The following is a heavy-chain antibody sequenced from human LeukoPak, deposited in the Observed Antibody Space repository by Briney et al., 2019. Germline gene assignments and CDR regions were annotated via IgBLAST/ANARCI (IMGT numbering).Heavy chain of an antibody. CDR3: AREGYYDSSGNDY. D-gene: IGHD3-22*01. CDR1: GYTFTSYD. J-gene: IGHJ4*02. CDR2: MNPNSGNT. Sequence: GASVKVSCKASGYTFTSYDINWVRQATGQGLEWMGWMNPNSGNTGYAQKFQGRVTMTRDMSTSTVYMELSSLRSEDTAVYYCAREGYYDSSGNDYWGQGTLVTVSS. V-gene: IGHV1-8*01.